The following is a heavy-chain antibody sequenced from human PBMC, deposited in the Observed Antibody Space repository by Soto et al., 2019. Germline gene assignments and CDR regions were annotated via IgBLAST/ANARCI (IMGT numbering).Heavy chain of an antibody. CDR3: ARGVGSSPPRY. V-gene: IGHV4-59*01. CDR2: IYYSGST. CDR1: GGSISSYH. J-gene: IGHJ4*02. D-gene: IGHD1-26*01. Sequence: LSLSCTVSGGSISSYHWSWIRQPPGKGLEWIGYIYYSGSTNYNPSLKSRVTISVDTSKNQFSLKLSSVTAAATAVYYCARGVGSSPPRYWGRGTLVTVSS.